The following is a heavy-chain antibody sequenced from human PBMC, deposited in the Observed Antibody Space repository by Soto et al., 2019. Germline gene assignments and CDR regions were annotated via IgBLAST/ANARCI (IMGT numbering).Heavy chain of an antibody. CDR3: ARRVYYDILPGYYLPLDFDY. CDR2: INAGNGNT. Sequence: ASVKVSCKASGYTFTSYAMHWVRQAPGQRLEWMGWINAGNGNTKYSQKFQGRVTITRDTSASTAYMELSSLRSEDTAVYYCARRVYYDILPGYYLPLDFDYWGQGTLVTVSS. V-gene: IGHV1-3*01. J-gene: IGHJ4*02. CDR1: GYTFTSYA. D-gene: IGHD3-9*01.